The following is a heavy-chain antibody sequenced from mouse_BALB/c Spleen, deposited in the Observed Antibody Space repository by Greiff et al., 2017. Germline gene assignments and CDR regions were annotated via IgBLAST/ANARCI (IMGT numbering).Heavy chain of an antibody. CDR3: ARGYYGYGAMDY. V-gene: IGHV14-3*02. J-gene: IGHJ4*01. CDR1: GFNIKDTY. D-gene: IGHD1-2*01. CDR2: IDPANGNT. Sequence: EVKLQESGAELVKPGASVKLSCTASGFNIKDTYMHWVKQRPEQGLEWIGRIDPANGNTKYDPKFQGKATITADTSSNTAYLQLSSLTSEDTAVYYCARGYYGYGAMDYWGQGTSVTVSS.